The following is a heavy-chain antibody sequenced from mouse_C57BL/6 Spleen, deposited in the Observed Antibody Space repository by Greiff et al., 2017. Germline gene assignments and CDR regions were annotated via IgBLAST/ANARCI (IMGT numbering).Heavy chain of an antibody. CDR2: INPGSGGT. CDR1: GYVFTNYL. CDR3: ARWLRDYAMDY. D-gene: IGHD2-2*01. Sequence: VQLQQSGAELVRPGTSVKVSCKASGYVFTNYLIEWVKQRPGQGLEWIGVINPGSGGTNYNEKFKGKATLTADKSSSTAYMQLSSLTSEDSAVYFCARWLRDYAMDYWGQGTSVTVSS. V-gene: IGHV1-54*01. J-gene: IGHJ4*01.